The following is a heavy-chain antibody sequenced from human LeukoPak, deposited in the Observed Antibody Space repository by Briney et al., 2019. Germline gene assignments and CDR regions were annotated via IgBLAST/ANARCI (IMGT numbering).Heavy chain of an antibody. CDR2: IYWDDEK. V-gene: IGHV2-5*02. Sequence: SGPALVKPTQTLTLTCTFSGFSLSTSGGGVGWIRQPPGKALQWLALIYWDDEKYYSPSLKSRLSISRDTSRNQVVLTMTNMDPLDTATYFCAHSYYFGSRSYYNVWFAPWGLGTLVTVSS. D-gene: IGHD3-10*01. CDR1: GFSLSTSGGG. J-gene: IGHJ5*02. CDR3: AHSYYFGSRSYYNVWFAP.